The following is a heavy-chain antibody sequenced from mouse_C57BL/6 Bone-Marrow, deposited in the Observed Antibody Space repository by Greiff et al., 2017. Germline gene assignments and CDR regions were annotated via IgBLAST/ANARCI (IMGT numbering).Heavy chain of an antibody. J-gene: IGHJ2*01. CDR1: GFNIKDDY. CDR2: FDPENGDT. Sequence: EVQLQQSGAELVRPGASVKLSCTASGFNIKDDYMHWVKQRPEQGLEWIGWFDPENGDTEYASKFQGKATITADTSSNTAYLQLSSLTAEDTAVYYCTPTYGSSFYWGQGTTLTVSS. V-gene: IGHV14-4*01. CDR3: TPTYGSSFY. D-gene: IGHD1-1*01.